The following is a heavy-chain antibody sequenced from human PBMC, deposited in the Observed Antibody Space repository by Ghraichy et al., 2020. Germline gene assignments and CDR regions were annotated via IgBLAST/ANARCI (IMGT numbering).Heavy chain of an antibody. CDR1: GGSFSGYY. Sequence: SETLSLTCAVYGGSFSGYYWSWIRQPPGKGLEWIGEINHSGSTNYNPSLKSRVTILVDTSKNQFSLKLSSVTAADTAVYYCARGRGYSSGWYLNNWFDPWGQGTLVTVSS. CDR2: INHSGST. J-gene: IGHJ5*02. D-gene: IGHD6-19*01. CDR3: ARGRGYSSGWYLNNWFDP. V-gene: IGHV4-34*01.